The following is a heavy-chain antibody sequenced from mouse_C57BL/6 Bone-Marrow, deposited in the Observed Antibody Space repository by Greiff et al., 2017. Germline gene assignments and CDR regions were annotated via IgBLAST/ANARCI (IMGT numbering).Heavy chain of an antibody. V-gene: IGHV1-55*01. Sequence: QVQLQQPGAELVKPGASVKMSCKASGYTFTSYWITWVKQRPGQGLEWIGDIYPGSGSTNYNEKFKSKATLTVDTSSSTAYMQLSSLTSEDTAVYYGARFPYYSNFYYAMDYWGQGTSVTVSS. D-gene: IGHD2-5*01. CDR3: ARFPYYSNFYYAMDY. CDR2: IYPGSGST. CDR1: GYTFTSYW. J-gene: IGHJ4*01.